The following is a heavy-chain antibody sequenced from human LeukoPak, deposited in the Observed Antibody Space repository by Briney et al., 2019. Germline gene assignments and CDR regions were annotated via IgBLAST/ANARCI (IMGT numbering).Heavy chain of an antibody. V-gene: IGHV4-59*10. CDR3: ARDNPEYYYYYGMDV. D-gene: IGHD1-14*01. J-gene: IGHJ6*02. Sequence: SETLSLTCAVYGGSFSGYYWSWIRQPPGKGLEWIGRIYTSGSTNYNPSLKSRVAMSVDTSKNQFSLKLSSVTAADTAVYYCARDNPEYYYYYGMDVWGQGTTVTVSS. CDR1: GGSFSGYY. CDR2: IYTSGST.